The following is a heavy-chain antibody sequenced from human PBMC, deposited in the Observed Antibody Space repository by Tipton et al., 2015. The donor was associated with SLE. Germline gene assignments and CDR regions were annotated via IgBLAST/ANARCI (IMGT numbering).Heavy chain of an antibody. CDR2: IWYDGSNK. Sequence: SLRLSCAASGFTFSSYGMHWVRQAPGKGLEWVAVIWYDGSNKYYADSVKGRFTISRDNSKNTLYLQMNSLRAGDTAVYYCAKEWGAFDIWGQGTMVTVSS. CDR1: GFTFSSYG. D-gene: IGHD7-27*01. V-gene: IGHV3-30*18. CDR3: AKEWGAFDI. J-gene: IGHJ3*02.